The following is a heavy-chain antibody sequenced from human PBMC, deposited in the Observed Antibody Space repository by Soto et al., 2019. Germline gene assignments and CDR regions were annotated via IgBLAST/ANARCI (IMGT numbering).Heavy chain of an antibody. J-gene: IGHJ4*02. V-gene: IGHV4-30-2*05. CDR1: GGSISSGGYS. CDR3: ASADLYSSSSTHFDY. Sequence: SETLSLTCAVSGGSISSGGYSWSWIRQPPGKGLEWIGYIYHSGSTYYNPSLKSRVTISVDTSKNQFSLKLSSVTAADTAVYYCASADLYSSSSTHFDYWGQGTLVTVSS. D-gene: IGHD6-13*01. CDR2: IYHSGST.